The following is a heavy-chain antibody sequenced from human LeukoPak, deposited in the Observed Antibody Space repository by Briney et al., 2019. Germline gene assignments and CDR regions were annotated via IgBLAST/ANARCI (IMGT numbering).Heavy chain of an antibody. J-gene: IGHJ6*02. CDR1: GFTFSSYA. CDR3: ARAFYQLLVFDGMDV. V-gene: IGHV3-23*01. Sequence: GGSLRLSCAASGFTFSSYAMSWVRQAPGKGLEWVSAISGSGGSTYYADSVKGRFTISRDNSKNTLYLQMNSLRAEDTAVYYCARAFYQLLVFDGMDVWGQGTTVTVSS. D-gene: IGHD2-2*01. CDR2: ISGSGGST.